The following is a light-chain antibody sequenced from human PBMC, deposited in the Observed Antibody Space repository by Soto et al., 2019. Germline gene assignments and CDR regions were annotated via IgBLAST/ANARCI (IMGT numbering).Light chain of an antibody. V-gene: IGKV1-5*03. J-gene: IGKJ4*01. CDR2: KAS. CDR1: QSFSSW. Sequence: DIQMTQSPSTLTASVGDRVTITCRASQSFSSWLAWYQQKPGKAPKLLIYKASSLESGVPSRFSGSGSGTEFTLTISSLQPDDFATYYCQQYNSYPLTFGGGTKVEIK. CDR3: QQYNSYPLT.